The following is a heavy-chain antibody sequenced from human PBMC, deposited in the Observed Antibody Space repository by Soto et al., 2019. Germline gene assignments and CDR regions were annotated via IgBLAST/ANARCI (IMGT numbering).Heavy chain of an antibody. D-gene: IGHD3-22*01. CDR3: AKDRPSSYYYDSSGCPDY. V-gene: IGHV3-30*18. J-gene: IGHJ4*02. CDR1: GFTFSSYG. CDR2: ISYDGSNK. Sequence: PGGSLRLSCAASGFTFSSYGMHWVRQAPGKGLEWVAVISYDGSNKYYADSVKGRFTISRDNSKNTLYLQMNSLRAEDTAVYYCAKDRPSSYYYDSSGCPDYWGQGTLVTVSS.